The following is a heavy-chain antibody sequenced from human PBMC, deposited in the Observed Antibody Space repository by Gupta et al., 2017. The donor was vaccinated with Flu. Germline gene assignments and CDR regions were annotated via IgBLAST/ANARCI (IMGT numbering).Heavy chain of an antibody. V-gene: IGHV3-74*01. D-gene: IGHD2-21*02. CDR1: GFTFSNYW. CDR2: ISNDGSNT. J-gene: IGHJ5*02. CDR3: ARGEDGDNNWLDT. Sequence: VHLEESGGGLVEPWGSLRLSCVVSGFTFSNYWMHWVRQDPGKGLVWISRISNDGSNTGYADSVKGRFAVSRDNANNTLYLQMSGRRVEDTAVYFCARGEDGDNNWLDTWGQGTRVTVSS.